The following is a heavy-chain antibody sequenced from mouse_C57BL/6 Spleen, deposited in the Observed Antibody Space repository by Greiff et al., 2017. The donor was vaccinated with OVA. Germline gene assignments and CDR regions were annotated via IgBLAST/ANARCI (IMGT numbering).Heavy chain of an antibody. CDR1: GFTFSSYA. Sequence: EVHLVESGGGLVKPGGSLKLSCAASGFTFSSYAMSWVRQTPEKRLEWVATISDGGSYTYYPDNVKGRFTISRDNAKNNLYLQLSHLKSEDTAMYYCARRGDSSGYYFDYWGQGTTLTVSS. CDR3: ARRGDSSGYYFDY. V-gene: IGHV5-4*01. CDR2: ISDGGSYT. D-gene: IGHD3-2*02. J-gene: IGHJ2*01.